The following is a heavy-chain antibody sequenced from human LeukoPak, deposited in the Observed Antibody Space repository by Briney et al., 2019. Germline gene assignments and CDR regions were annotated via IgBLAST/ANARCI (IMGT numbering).Heavy chain of an antibody. CDR1: GGSISSGGYY. Sequence: SETLSLTCTVSGGSISSGGYYWSWIRQHPGKGLEWIGYIYYSGSTYYNPSLRRRVSILLDTSKNQFSLKLSSVTAADTAVYYCARGGVEAHSYESSGYWVYWGQGTLVTVSS. CDR2: IYYSGST. J-gene: IGHJ4*02. CDR3: ARGGVEAHSYESSGYWVY. D-gene: IGHD3-22*01. V-gene: IGHV4-31*03.